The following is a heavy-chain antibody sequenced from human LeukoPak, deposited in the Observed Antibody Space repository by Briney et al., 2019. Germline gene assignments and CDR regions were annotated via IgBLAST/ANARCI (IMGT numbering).Heavy chain of an antibody. CDR3: ARVVQQLEETNWFDP. J-gene: IGHJ5*02. Sequence: PSETLSLTCTVSGGSISSSSYYWGWIRQPPGKRLEWIGGIYYSGSTYYNPSLKSRVTISVDTSKNQFSPKLSSVTAADTAVYYCARVVQQLEETNWFDPWDQGTLVTVSS. D-gene: IGHD6-13*01. CDR1: GGSISSSSYY. CDR2: IYYSGST. V-gene: IGHV4-39*07.